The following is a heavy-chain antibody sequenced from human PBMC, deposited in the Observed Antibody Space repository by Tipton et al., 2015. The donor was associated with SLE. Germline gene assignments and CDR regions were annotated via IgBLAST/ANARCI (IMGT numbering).Heavy chain of an antibody. CDR1: GGSISSGSYY. CDR2: LYTSGST. CDR3: ARGRVDTAMLTWFDP. Sequence: TLSLTCTVSGGSISSGSYYWSWIRQPAGKGLEWIGRLYTSGSTNYNPSLKSRVTISVDTSKNLFSLKLSSVTAADTAVYYCARGRVDTAMLTWFDPWGQGTLVTVSS. J-gene: IGHJ5*02. D-gene: IGHD5-18*01. V-gene: IGHV4-61*02.